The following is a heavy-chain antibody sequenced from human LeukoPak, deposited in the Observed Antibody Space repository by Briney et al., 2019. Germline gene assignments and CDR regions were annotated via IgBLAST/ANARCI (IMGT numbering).Heavy chain of an antibody. D-gene: IGHD3-22*01. CDR2: INPNSGGT. Sequence: GASVKISCKASGYTFNGYYIHWVRQAPGQGLEWMVWINPNSGGTNYAQKFQGRVTMTRDTSISTAYMEVRRLRPDDTAVYFCARHYYDSTGYSNWFDPWGLGTLVTVSS. V-gene: IGHV1-2*02. J-gene: IGHJ5*02. CDR1: GYTFNGYY. CDR3: ARHYYDSTGYSNWFDP.